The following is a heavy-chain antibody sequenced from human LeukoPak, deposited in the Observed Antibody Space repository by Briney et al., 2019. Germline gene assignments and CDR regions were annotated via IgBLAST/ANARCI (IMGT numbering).Heavy chain of an antibody. CDR1: GFTFSSNS. V-gene: IGHV3-48*02. CDR3: ARGFGSNFDI. J-gene: IGHJ3*02. Sequence: GGSPILSCAASGFTFSSNSMNWVRQAPGKGLEWVSYIGSRSRTTYYADSVKGRFTISRDNAKNSLYLQMNSLRDEDTAVYYCARGFGSNFDIWGQGTMVTVSS. CDR2: IGSRSRTT. D-gene: IGHD6-13*01.